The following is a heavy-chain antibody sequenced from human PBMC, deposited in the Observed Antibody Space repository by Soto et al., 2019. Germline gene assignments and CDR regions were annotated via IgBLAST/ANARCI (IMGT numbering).Heavy chain of an antibody. Sequence: GESLKISCKGSGDSFTSYWISWVRQMPGKGLEWMGRIDPSDSYTNYSPSFQGHVTISADKSISTAYLQWSSLKASDTAMYYCARHRREPKTGYSSGWYGRGPYDYWGQGTLVTSPQ. V-gene: IGHV5-10-1*01. CDR3: ARHRREPKTGYSSGWYGRGPYDY. D-gene: IGHD6-19*01. CDR1: GDSFTSYW. CDR2: IDPSDSYT. J-gene: IGHJ4*02.